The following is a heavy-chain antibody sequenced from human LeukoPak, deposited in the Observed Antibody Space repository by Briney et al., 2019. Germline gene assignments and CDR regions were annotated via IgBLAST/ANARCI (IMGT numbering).Heavy chain of an antibody. J-gene: IGHJ4*02. CDR3: ARRDAANSKGLDF. CDR2: IGGRADTT. CDR1: GFPFSHSA. D-gene: IGHD4/OR15-4a*01. Sequence: PGGSLRLFCAASGFPFSHSAMSWVRQAPGKGLEWVSAIGGRADTTYYADSEKGRFTITRDNARDTLYLQMNSRRADDTAVYYCARRDAANSKGLDFWGQGTLVTVSS. V-gene: IGHV3-23*01.